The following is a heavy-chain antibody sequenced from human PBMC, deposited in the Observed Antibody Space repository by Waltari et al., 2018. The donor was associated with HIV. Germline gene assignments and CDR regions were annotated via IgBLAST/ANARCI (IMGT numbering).Heavy chain of an antibody. CDR3: ARLAWGTVVDRGNYYHGMDV. D-gene: IGHD3-22*01. V-gene: IGHV5-51*01. Sequence: VQLVQSGADVKKPGESLKISCRGSGYSFTNSWIGWVRQMPGKGLGGMGIIYGGDSDTTYSPSFQGQVTISADKSTSTAYLQWSSLKASDTAMYYCARLAWGTVVDRGNYYHGMDVWGQGTTVTVSS. CDR1: GYSFTNSW. CDR2: IYGGDSDT. J-gene: IGHJ6*02.